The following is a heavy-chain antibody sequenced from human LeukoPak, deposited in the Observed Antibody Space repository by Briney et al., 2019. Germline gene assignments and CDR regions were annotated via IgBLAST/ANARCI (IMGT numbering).Heavy chain of an antibody. D-gene: IGHD3-3*01. CDR2: ISYDGSNK. CDR1: GFTFSSYA. V-gene: IGHV3-30*04. Sequence: GGSLRLSCAASGFTFSSYAMHWVRQAPGKGLEWVAVISYDGSNKYYADSVKGRFTISRDNSKNTLYLQMNSLRAEDTAVYYCARARGKFGVTYYYYYYMDVWGKGTTVTVSS. J-gene: IGHJ6*03. CDR3: ARARGKFGVTYYYYYYMDV.